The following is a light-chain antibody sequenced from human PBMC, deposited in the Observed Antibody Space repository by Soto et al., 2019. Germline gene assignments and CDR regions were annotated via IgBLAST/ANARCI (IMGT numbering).Light chain of an antibody. CDR1: RSDVGAYNY. J-gene: IGLJ1*01. V-gene: IGLV2-11*01. CDR2: DVT. CDR3: CSYAGSPFV. Sequence: QSALTQPRSVAGSPGQSVTISCTGTRSDVGAYNYVSWYQQHPGKAPKLMIYDVTKRPSGVPDRFSGSKSGNTASLTISGLEAEDEDDYYCCSYAGSPFVFGTGTKLTVL.